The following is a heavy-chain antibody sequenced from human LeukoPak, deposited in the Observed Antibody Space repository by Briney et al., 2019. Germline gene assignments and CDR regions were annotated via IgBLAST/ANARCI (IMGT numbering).Heavy chain of an antibody. Sequence: GGSLRLSCAASGFTFSSYWMSWVRQAPGKGLEWVANIKQGGSEKYYVGSVKGRFTISRDNAKNSLYLQMNSLRAEDTAVYYCARVYGAYAFDFWGQGTLVTVSS. CDR3: ARVYGAYAFDF. CDR2: IKQGGSEK. V-gene: IGHV3-7*01. CDR1: GFTFSSYW. J-gene: IGHJ4*02. D-gene: IGHD4-17*01.